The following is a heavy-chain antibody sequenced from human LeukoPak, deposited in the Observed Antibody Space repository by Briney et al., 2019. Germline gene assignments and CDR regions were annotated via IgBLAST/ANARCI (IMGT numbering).Heavy chain of an antibody. D-gene: IGHD3-3*01. CDR1: GYTFTSHG. Sequence: ASVKVSCKASGYTFTSHGISWVRQAPGQGLEWMGWISAYNGNTNYAQKLQGRVTMTTDTSTSTAYMELRSLRSDDTAVYYCARASAPYYDFWSGYYLDYWGQGTLVTVSS. CDR3: ARASAPYYDFWSGYYLDY. CDR2: ISAYNGNT. V-gene: IGHV1-18*01. J-gene: IGHJ4*02.